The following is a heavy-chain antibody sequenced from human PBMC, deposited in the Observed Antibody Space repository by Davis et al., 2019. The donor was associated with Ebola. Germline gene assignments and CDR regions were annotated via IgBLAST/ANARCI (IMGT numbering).Heavy chain of an antibody. Sequence: MPSETLSLTCTVSGYSIGSGYHWGWIRQSPGKGLEWIGSIYHSGTTYYNPSLKSRVSISIDSPMNQFSLKLSSVTAADTAVYYCARDSPITGTILWGQGTLVTVSS. V-gene: IGHV4-38-2*02. CDR2: IYHSGTT. J-gene: IGHJ4*02. CDR3: ARDSPITGTIL. D-gene: IGHD1-7*01. CDR1: GYSIGSGYH.